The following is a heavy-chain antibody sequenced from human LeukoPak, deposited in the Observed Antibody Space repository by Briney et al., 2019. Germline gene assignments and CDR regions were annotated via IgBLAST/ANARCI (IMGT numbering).Heavy chain of an antibody. CDR1: GGSISSYY. Sequence: SETLSLTCTVSGGSISSYYWSWIRQPPGKGLEWIGYIYYSGSTNYNPSLKSRVTISVDTSKNQFSLKLSSVTAADTAVYYCARDMGYSSSYFDYWGQGTLVTVSS. D-gene: IGHD6-6*01. V-gene: IGHV4-59*01. J-gene: IGHJ4*02. CDR3: ARDMGYSSSYFDY. CDR2: IYYSGST.